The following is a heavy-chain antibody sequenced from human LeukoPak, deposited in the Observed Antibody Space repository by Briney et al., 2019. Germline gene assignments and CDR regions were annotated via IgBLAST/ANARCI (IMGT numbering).Heavy chain of an antibody. CDR1: GYSFTSYW. D-gene: IGHD3-22*01. Sequence: GESLKISCKGSGYSFTSYWIGWVRQMPGKGLEWMGIIYPGDSDTRYSPSFQGQVTISADKSISTAYLQWSSLKASDTAMYYCARTSATYYDSSGYYFFDYWGQGTLVTVSS. CDR2: IYPGDSDT. V-gene: IGHV5-51*01. CDR3: ARTSATYYDSSGYYFFDY. J-gene: IGHJ4*02.